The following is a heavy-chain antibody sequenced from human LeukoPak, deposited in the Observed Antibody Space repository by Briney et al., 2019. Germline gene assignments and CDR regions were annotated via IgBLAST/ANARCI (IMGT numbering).Heavy chain of an antibody. CDR1: GFTFRSYS. CDR2: ISSGSSTR. J-gene: IGHJ4*02. D-gene: IGHD4-17*01. CDR3: ARGDDDYVRYFDY. Sequence: PGGSLRLSCAASGFTFRSYSMIWVRQAPGKGLEGVSYISSGSSTRCYGDSVKGRFTISRDNAKNSLYLQMNSLRDEDTAVYYCARGDDDYVRYFDYWGQGTLVAVSS. V-gene: IGHV3-48*02.